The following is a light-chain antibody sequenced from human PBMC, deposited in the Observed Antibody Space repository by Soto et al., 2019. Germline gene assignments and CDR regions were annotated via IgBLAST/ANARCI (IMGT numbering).Light chain of an antibody. V-gene: IGKV1-12*01. CDR2: AAS. CDR1: QGISRW. Sequence: DIQMTQSPSFVSASVGDRVNIHCRASQGISRWLAWYQHKPARAPKLLIHAASSLESGFPSRFSGSGSGTDFTLTISSMQPEDFATFYWKQTTSFPLTFRGVTKVKIK. J-gene: IGKJ4*01. CDR3: KQTTSFPLT.